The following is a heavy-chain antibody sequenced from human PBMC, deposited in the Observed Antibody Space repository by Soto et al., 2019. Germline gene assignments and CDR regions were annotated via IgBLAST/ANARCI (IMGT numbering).Heavy chain of an antibody. CDR1: GYTFTGYY. Sequence: ASVKVYCKASGYTFTGYYMHWVRQAPGQGLEWMGWINPNSGGTNYAQKFQGWVTMTRDTSISTAYMELSRLRSDDTAVYYCAREDYYGSGSYYYFDYWGQGTLVTVSS. CDR2: INPNSGGT. D-gene: IGHD3-10*01. V-gene: IGHV1-2*04. J-gene: IGHJ4*02. CDR3: AREDYYGSGSYYYFDY.